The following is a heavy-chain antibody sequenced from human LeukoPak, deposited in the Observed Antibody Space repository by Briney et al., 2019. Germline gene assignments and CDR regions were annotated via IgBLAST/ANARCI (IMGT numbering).Heavy chain of an antibody. V-gene: IGHV4-59*11. CDR1: AGSLSSHY. Sequence: SETLSLTCAVSAGSLSSHYWSWIRQPPGKGLEWIGYIYYSGTTNYSPSLRSRVTISVDTSKTQFSLKLSSVTAADTAVYYCARLVGGTGYFDYWGQGALVTDSS. CDR3: ARLVGGTGYFDY. J-gene: IGHJ4*02. CDR2: IYYSGTT. D-gene: IGHD3-9*01.